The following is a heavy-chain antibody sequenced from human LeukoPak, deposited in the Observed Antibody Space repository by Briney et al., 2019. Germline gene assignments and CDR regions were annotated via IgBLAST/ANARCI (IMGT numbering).Heavy chain of an antibody. J-gene: IGHJ6*04. CDR3: ARVLAVAGNPYYYGMDV. V-gene: IGHV3-33*01. D-gene: IGHD6-19*01. CDR1: GFTFSSYG. CDR2: IWYDGSNK. Sequence: GSLRLSCAASGFTFSSYGMHWVRQAPGKGLEWVAVIWYDGSNKYYADSVKGRFTISRDNSKNTLYLQMNSLRAEDTAVHYCARVLAVAGNPYYYGMDVWGKGTAVTVSS.